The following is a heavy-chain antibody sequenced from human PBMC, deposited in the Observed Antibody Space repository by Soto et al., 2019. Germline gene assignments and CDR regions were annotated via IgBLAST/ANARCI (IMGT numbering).Heavy chain of an antibody. D-gene: IGHD2-21*02. V-gene: IGHV2-5*02. Sequence: QITLKESGPTLVKPTQTLTLTCTFSGFSLSTSGVGVGWIRQPPGKALEWPALIYWDDDKRYSPSLKSRLTSTKDTSKNLVVLTMTNIDPVDTATYYCAHTVFLLAYWGGDCYFGAFDIWGQGTMVTVSS. J-gene: IGHJ3*02. CDR1: GFSLSTSGVG. CDR3: AHTVFLLAYWGGDCYFGAFDI. CDR2: IYWDDDK.